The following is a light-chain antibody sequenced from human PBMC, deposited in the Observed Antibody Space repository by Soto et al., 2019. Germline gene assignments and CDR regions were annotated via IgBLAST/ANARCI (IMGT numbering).Light chain of an antibody. Sequence: QSVLTQPPSASGTPGQRVTISCSGSSSNIGSNTVNWYQHLPGTAPKLLIYSNNQRPSGVPDRFSGSKSGTSASLAISGLQSEDEADYYCAAWDDSLNALFGTGTKLTVL. V-gene: IGLV1-44*01. CDR1: SSNIGSNT. CDR3: AAWDDSLNAL. CDR2: SNN. J-gene: IGLJ1*01.